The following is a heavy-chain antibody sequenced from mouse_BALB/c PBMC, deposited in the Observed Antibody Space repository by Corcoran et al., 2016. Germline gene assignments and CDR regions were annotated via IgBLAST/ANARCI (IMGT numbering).Heavy chain of an antibody. CDR2: ISYDGSN. V-gene: IGHV3-6*02. D-gene: IGHD1-1*01. Sequence: DVQLQESGPGLVKPSQSLSLTCSVTGYSITSGYYWNWIRHFPGNKLEWMGYISYDGSNNYNPSLKNRISITRDTSKNQFFLKLNSVTTEDTATYYCARVGYGSSYAMDYWGQGTSVTVSS. J-gene: IGHJ4*01. CDR3: ARVGYGSSYAMDY. CDR1: GYSITSGYY.